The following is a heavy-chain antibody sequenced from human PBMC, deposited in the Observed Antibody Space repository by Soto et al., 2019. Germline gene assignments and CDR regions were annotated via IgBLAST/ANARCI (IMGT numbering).Heavy chain of an antibody. CDR1: GFTFDDYA. V-gene: IGHV3-9*01. Sequence: GGSLRLSCAASGFTFDDYAMHWVRQAPGKGLEWVSGISWNSGSIGYADSVKGRFTISRDNAKNSLYLQMNSLRAEDTALYYCAKGLRTYMDVWGKGTTVTVSS. D-gene: IGHD4-17*01. CDR2: ISWNSGSI. CDR3: AKGLRTYMDV. J-gene: IGHJ6*03.